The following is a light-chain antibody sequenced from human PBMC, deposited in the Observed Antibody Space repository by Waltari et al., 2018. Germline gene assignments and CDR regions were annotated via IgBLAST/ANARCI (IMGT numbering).Light chain of an antibody. Sequence: EIVMTQSPATLSVSPGERATLSCRASQSVSSKLAWYQQRPGQAPRLLIYDASTRATGIPARCSGSGYGTEFTLTISSLQSEDFAVDHCQQYNNWPLTFGGGTKVEIK. CDR1: QSVSSK. CDR3: QQYNNWPLT. J-gene: IGKJ4*01. CDR2: DAS. V-gene: IGKV3-15*01.